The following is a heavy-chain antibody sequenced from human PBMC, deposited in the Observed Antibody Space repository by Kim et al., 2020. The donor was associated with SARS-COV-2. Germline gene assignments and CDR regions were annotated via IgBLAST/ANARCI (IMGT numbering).Heavy chain of an antibody. J-gene: IGHJ3*02. CDR1: GGSISSYY. Sequence: SETLSLTCTVSGGSISSYYWSWIRQPPGKGLEWIGYIYYSGSTNYNPSLKSRVTISVDTSKNQFSLKLSSVTAADTAVYYCAREAGYYYDSSGYRFAFDIWGQGTMVTVSS. CDR3: AREAGYYYDSSGYRFAFDI. CDR2: IYYSGST. D-gene: IGHD3-22*01. V-gene: IGHV4-59*01.